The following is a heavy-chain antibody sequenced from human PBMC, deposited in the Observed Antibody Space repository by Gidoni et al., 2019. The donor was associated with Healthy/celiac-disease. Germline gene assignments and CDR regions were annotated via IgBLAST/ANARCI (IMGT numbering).Heavy chain of an antibody. J-gene: IGHJ2*01. CDR3: ARARSGYYSRLQPLNRGWYFDL. V-gene: IGHV3-66*01. Sequence: EVQLVESGGGLVQPGGSLRRSCAASGVTVSSNYMSWVRQAPGKGLEWVSVIDSGGSTYYADSVKGRFTISRDNSKNTLYLQMNSLRAEDTAVYYCARARSGYYSRLQPLNRGWYFDLWGRGTLVTVSS. D-gene: IGHD3-22*01. CDR1: GVTVSSNY. CDR2: IDSGGST.